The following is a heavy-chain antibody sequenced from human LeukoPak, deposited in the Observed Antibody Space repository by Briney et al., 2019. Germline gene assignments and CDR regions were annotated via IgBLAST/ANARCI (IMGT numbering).Heavy chain of an antibody. CDR3: ARPYYDFWSGYAFDV. CDR2: ISAYNGNT. J-gene: IGHJ3*01. CDR1: GYTFTGYY. Sequence: GASVKVSCKASGYTFTGYYMHWVRQAPGQGLEWMGWISAYNGNTNYAQKLQGRVTMTTDTSTSTAYMELRSLRSDDTAVYYCARPYYDFWSGYAFDVWGQGTMVTVSS. D-gene: IGHD3-3*01. V-gene: IGHV1-18*04.